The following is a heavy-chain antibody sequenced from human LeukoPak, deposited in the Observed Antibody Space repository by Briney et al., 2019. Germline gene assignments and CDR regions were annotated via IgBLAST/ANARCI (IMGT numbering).Heavy chain of an antibody. J-gene: IGHJ4*02. CDR3: ARGVNTLLLWFGEFDY. D-gene: IGHD3-10*01. CDR1: GFTFSSYE. V-gene: IGHV3-48*03. CDR2: ISSSSSTI. Sequence: GGSLRLSCAASGFTFSSYEMNWVRQAPGKGLEWVSYISSSSSTIYYADSVKGRFTISRDNAKNSLYLQMNSLRAEDTAVYYCARGVNTLLLWFGEFDYWGQGTLDTVSS.